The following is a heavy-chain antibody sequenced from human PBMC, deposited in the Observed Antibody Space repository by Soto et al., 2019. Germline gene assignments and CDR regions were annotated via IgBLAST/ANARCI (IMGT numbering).Heavy chain of an antibody. CDR3: ASDMSTT. V-gene: IGHV1-8*01. Sequence: QVQLVQSGAEVKKPGASVKVSCKASGYTFTSHDINWMRQTTGKELEWMGWMNPNSGHTNYAQKFQGRVTMTRDTSISTAYMELTNLRSEDTAIYYCASDMSTTWGQGTLVTVSS. J-gene: IGHJ5*02. D-gene: IGHD2-2*01. CDR1: GYTFTSHD. CDR2: MNPNSGHT.